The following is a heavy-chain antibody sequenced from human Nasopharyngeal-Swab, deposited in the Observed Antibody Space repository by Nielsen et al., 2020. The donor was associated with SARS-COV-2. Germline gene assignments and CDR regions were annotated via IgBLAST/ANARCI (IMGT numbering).Heavy chain of an antibody. J-gene: IGHJ1*01. V-gene: IGHV1-18*01. Sequence: SVKVSCKASGYTFTTYGISWVRQAPGQGLEWMGWISANNGNTQYAQNLQGRVTMTTDTSTSTAYMELRSLRSDDTAVYYCARGAAASSIQYFSFWGQGTLVTVSS. CDR3: ARGAAASSIQYFSF. D-gene: IGHD6-13*01. CDR1: GYTFTTYG. CDR2: ISANNGNT.